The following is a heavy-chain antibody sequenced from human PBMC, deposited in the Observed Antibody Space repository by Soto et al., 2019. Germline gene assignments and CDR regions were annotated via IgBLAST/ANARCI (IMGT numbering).Heavy chain of an antibody. CDR1: GYTFTSYY. CDR3: AGDWGIQQHYYGMDV. D-gene: IGHD5-18*01. J-gene: IGHJ6*02. CDR2: INPSGGST. V-gene: IGHV1-46*01. Sequence: ASVKVSCKASGYTFTSYYMHWVRQAPGQGLEWMGIINPSGGSTSYAQKFQGRVTMTRDTSTSTVYMELSSLRSEDTAVYYCAGDWGIQQHYYGMDVWGQGTTVTVSS.